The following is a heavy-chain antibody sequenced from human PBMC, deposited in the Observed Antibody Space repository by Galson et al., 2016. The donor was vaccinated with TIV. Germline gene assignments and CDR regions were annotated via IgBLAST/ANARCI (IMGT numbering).Heavy chain of an antibody. CDR2: ISSSSLSI. Sequence: SLRLSCAASGFSLSIYSMNWVRQAPGKGLEWVTYISSSSLSIYCADSVKGRFTISRDNANNALYQQMNSLRAEDTAVYYCARSLAAVHYYGMDVWGQGTTVTVSS. CDR1: GFSLSIYS. V-gene: IGHV3-48*01. CDR3: ARSLAAVHYYGMDV. J-gene: IGHJ6*02. D-gene: IGHD6-13*01.